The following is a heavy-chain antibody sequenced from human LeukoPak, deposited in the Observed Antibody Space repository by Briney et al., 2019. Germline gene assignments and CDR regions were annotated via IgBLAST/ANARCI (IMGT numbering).Heavy chain of an antibody. CDR2: IYYSGST. Sequence: KPSETLSLTCTVSGGSISSYYWSWIRQPPGKGLEWIGYIYYSGSTNYNPSLKSRVTISVDTSKNQFSLKLSSVTAADTAVYYCASQNRPSDRYSSSSWYFDLWGRGTLVTVSS. D-gene: IGHD6-6*01. CDR3: ASQNRPSDRYSSSSWYFDL. J-gene: IGHJ2*01. V-gene: IGHV4-59*01. CDR1: GGSISSYY.